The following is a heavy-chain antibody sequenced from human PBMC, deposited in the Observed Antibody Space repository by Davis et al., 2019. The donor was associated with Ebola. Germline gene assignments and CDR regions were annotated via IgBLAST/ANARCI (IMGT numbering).Heavy chain of an antibody. CDR1: GGSFSGYY. CDR3: ARQGDSSSIFDY. CDR2: INYSGST. Sequence: MPGGSLRLSCAVYGGSFSGYYWSWIRQPPGKGLEWIGEINYSGSTKYNPSLKSRVIISVDTSKNQFSLKLNSVTAADTAVYYCARQGDSSSIFDYWGQGTLVTVSS. J-gene: IGHJ4*02. V-gene: IGHV4-34*01. D-gene: IGHD6-13*01.